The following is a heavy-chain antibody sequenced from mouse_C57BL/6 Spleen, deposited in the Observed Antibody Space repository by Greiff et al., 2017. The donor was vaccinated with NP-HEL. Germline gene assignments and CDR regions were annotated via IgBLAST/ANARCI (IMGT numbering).Heavy chain of an antibody. D-gene: IGHD1-1*01. CDR1: GYAFSSYW. Sequence: LQESGAELVKPGASVKISCKASGYAFSSYWMNWVKQRPGKGLEWIGQIYPGDGDTNYNGKFKGKATLTADKSSSTAYMQLSSLTSEDSAVYFCAREGAHYYGSSYDYFDYWGQGTTLTVSS. J-gene: IGHJ2*01. V-gene: IGHV1-80*01. CDR2: IYPGDGDT. CDR3: AREGAHYYGSSYDYFDY.